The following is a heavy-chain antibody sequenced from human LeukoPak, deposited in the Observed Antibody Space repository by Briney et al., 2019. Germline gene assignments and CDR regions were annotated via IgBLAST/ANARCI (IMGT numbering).Heavy chain of an antibody. CDR2: INSDGSST. V-gene: IGHV3-74*01. J-gene: IGHJ6*03. CDR1: GFTFSSYW. CDR3: ARVGLGGERYYYYYMDV. Sequence: GGSLRLSCAASGFTFSSYWMHWVRQAPGKGLVWVSRINSDGSSTSYADSVKGRFTISRDNAKNTLYLQMNSLRAGDTAVYYCARVGLGGERYYYYYMDVWGKGTTVTVSS. D-gene: IGHD3/OR15-3a*01.